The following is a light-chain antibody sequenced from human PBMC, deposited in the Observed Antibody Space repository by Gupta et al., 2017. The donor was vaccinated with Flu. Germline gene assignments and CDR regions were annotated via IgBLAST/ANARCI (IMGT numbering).Light chain of an antibody. V-gene: IGKV3-11*01. CDR1: QSISRY. Sequence: IVLTRSTATLSLSPGERATLSCRASQSISRYLVWYQQKPGQAPRLLIYETSNRATGIPARFSGSGSGTDFTLTISRLEPEDFAVYYCQHRSSWPLTFGRGTKVEIK. CDR3: QHRSSWPLT. CDR2: ETS. J-gene: IGKJ4*01.